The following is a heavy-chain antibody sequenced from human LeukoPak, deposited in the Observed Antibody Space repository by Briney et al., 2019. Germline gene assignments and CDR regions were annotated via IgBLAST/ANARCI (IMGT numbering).Heavy chain of an antibody. Sequence: PGRSLRLSCAASGFTFSSHGIHWVRQAPGRGLEWVAVIWYDRTNKYYEDSVKGRFSISRDDSKNTVYLQMNSLRAEDTAVYYCARGDIVVVPAATDYWGQGALVTVSS. D-gene: IGHD2-2*01. CDR2: IWYDRTNK. J-gene: IGHJ4*02. V-gene: IGHV3-33*01. CDR3: ARGDIVVVPAATDY. CDR1: GFTFSSHG.